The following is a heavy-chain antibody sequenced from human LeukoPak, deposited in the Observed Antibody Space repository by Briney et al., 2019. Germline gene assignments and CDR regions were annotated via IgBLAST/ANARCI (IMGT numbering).Heavy chain of an antibody. Sequence: PSETLSLTCTVSGGSISSGDYCWSWIRQPPGKGLEWIGYIYYSGSTYYNPSLKSRVTISVDTSKNQFSLKLSSVAAADTAVYYCARESSGIAAAGTDYWGQGTLVTVSS. D-gene: IGHD6-13*01. J-gene: IGHJ4*02. CDR2: IYYSGST. V-gene: IGHV4-30-4*01. CDR3: ARESSGIAAAGTDY. CDR1: GGSISSGDYC.